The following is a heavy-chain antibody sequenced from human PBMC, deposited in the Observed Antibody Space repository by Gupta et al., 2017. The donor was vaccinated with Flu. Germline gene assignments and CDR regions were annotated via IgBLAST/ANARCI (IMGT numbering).Heavy chain of an antibody. D-gene: IGHD3-10*01. CDR1: GFTSSSIS. CDR3: ARSKTSGYYFDY. Sequence: VQLVESGRGLVQPGGFMRLSCAASGFTSSSISMNWVRQAPGKGLDLVSYISSSSSTIYYADSVKGRFTISRDNAKNSLYLQMNSLRAEDTAVYYCARSKTSGYYFDYWGQGTLVTVSS. J-gene: IGHJ4*02. CDR2: ISSSSSTI. V-gene: IGHV3-48*01.